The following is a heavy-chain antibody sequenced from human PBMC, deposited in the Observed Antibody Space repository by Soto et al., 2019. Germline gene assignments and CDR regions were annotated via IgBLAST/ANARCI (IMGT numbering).Heavy chain of an antibody. CDR1: GGSISSYY. V-gene: IGHV4-59*01. J-gene: IGHJ5*02. CDR2: IYYSGST. D-gene: IGHD1-20*01. CDR3: ARDMHAGLTHYFDP. Sequence: SETLSLTCTVSGGSISSYYWSWIRQPPGKGLEWIGYIYYSGSTNYNPSLKSRVTISVDTSKNQFSLKLSSVTAADTAVYYCARDMHAGLTHYFDPWGKGTLVIVSS.